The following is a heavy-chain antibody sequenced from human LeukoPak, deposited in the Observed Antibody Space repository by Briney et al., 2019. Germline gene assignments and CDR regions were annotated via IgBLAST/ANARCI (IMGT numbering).Heavy chain of an antibody. J-gene: IGHJ4*02. CDR3: LGYYSGSPN. D-gene: IGHD3-10*01. CDR2: ISSDGRTT. V-gene: IGHV3-74*01. Sequence: PGGSLRLSCAASGFTFSYNWMHLVRQAPGKGLVWVSRISSDGRTTHYADSVKGRFTISRDSAKNKLFLQMTDLRAEDTAVYYCLGYYSGSPNWGQGTLVTVSS. CDR1: GFTFSYNW.